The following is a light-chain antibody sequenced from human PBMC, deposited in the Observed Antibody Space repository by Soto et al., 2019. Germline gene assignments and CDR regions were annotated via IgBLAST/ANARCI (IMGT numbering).Light chain of an antibody. CDR1: QSITNNF. V-gene: IGKV3-20*01. CDR3: HQYGGSMET. J-gene: IGKJ1*01. CDR2: GAS. Sequence: EILLTQSPATLSLSPGERATLSCRASQSITNNFLAGYQHKPGQAPRLLIYGASTWASGIPDRFSGSGSGTDFTFAIDRLEPEDFALYFWHQYGGSMETFGQGTKVEI.